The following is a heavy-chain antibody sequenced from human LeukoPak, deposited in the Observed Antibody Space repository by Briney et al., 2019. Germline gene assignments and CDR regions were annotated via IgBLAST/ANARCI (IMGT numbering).Heavy chain of an antibody. J-gene: IGHJ4*02. CDR2: INPNSGGT. D-gene: IGHD3-22*01. Sequence: ASVKVSCKASGYTFTGYYMHWVRQAPGQGLEWMGWINPNSGGTNYAQKFQGRVTMTRDTSISTAYMELSGLRSDDTAVYYCARDRATMIVGPGYWGQGTLVTVSS. CDR1: GYTFTGYY. V-gene: IGHV1-2*02. CDR3: ARDRATMIVGPGY.